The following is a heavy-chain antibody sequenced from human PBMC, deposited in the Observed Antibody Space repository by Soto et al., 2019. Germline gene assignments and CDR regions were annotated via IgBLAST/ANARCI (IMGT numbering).Heavy chain of an antibody. Sequence: LTCTVSGGSVSNSNYYWGWIRQSPGKGLEWIGSVYYRGRSYSKSSVKSRVTISVDTSKNQFSLNLNSVTASDTAVYFCVSQRTSVLTQAYFDYWGPGALVTVSS. CDR2: VYYRGRS. D-gene: IGHD2-8*01. V-gene: IGHV4-39*01. CDR1: GGSVSNSNYY. J-gene: IGHJ4*02. CDR3: VSQRTSVLTQAYFDY.